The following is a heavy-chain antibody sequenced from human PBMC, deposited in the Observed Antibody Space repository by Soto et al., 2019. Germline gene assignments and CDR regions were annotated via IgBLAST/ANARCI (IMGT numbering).Heavy chain of an antibody. Sequence: QVQLVESGGGVVQPGGSLRLSCAVSGFIFSNYAMYWVRQAPGKGPDWVAVISNDGSNKDYADSVKGRFTISRDNSKNTLYLQMNSLKVEDTGMYYCARGDIGVNGPFYFWGQGTLVTVSS. CDR1: GFIFSNYA. CDR2: ISNDGSNK. V-gene: IGHV3-30-3*01. CDR3: ARGDIGVNGPFYF. D-gene: IGHD3-3*01. J-gene: IGHJ4*02.